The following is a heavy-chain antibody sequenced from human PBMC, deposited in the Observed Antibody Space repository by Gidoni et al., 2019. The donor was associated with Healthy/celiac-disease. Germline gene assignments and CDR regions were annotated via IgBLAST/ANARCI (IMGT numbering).Heavy chain of an antibody. Sequence: QVQLVQSGAEVKKPGASVKVSCKASGYTFTSYDTNWVRQATGQGLEWMGWMNPNSGNTGYAQKFQGRVTMTRNTSISTAYMELSSLRSEDTAVYYCARGGLSPYQLLLHYYYYGMDVWGQGTTVTVSS. V-gene: IGHV1-8*01. D-gene: IGHD2-2*01. J-gene: IGHJ6*02. CDR2: MNPNSGNT. CDR3: ARGGLSPYQLLLHYYYYGMDV. CDR1: GYTFTSYD.